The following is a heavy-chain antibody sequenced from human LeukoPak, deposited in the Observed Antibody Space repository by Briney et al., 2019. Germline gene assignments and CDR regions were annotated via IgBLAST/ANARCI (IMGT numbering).Heavy chain of an antibody. CDR1: GYTFTSYG. D-gene: IGHD2-2*01. V-gene: IGHV1-18*01. CDR2: ISAYNGNT. J-gene: IGHJ6*02. Sequence: ASVKVSYKASGYTFTSYGISWVRQAPGQGLEWMGWISAYNGNTNYAQKLQGRVTMTTDTSTSTAYMELRNLRSDDTAVYYCAREGRGTSSHIYYYGMDVWGQGTTVTVSS. CDR3: AREGRGTSSHIYYYGMDV.